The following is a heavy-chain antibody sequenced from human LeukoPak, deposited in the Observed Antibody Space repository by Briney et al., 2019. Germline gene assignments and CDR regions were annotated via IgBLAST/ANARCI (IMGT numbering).Heavy chain of an antibody. CDR2: IWYDGSNK. V-gene: IGHV3-33*01. J-gene: IGHJ3*02. CDR1: GFTFSSYG. Sequence: GGSLRLSCAASGFTFSSYGMHWVRQASGKGLEWVAVIWYDGSNKYYADSVKGRFTISRDNSKNTLYLQMNSLRAEDTAVYYCARQGKGSQGAFDIWGQGTMVTVSS. CDR3: ARQGKGSQGAFDI.